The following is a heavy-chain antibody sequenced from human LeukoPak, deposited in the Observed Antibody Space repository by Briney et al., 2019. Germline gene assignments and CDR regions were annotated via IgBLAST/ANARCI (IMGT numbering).Heavy chain of an antibody. D-gene: IGHD1-26*01. CDR2: IYTSGST. J-gene: IGHJ6*03. CDR3: ARQVGGSYYYYYYMDV. V-gene: IGHV4-4*09. Sequence: PSETLSLTCAVYGGSFSGYYWSWIRQPPGKGLEWIGYIYTSGSTNYNPSLKSRVTISVDTSKNQFSLKLSSVTAADTAVYYCARQVGGSYYYYYYMDVWGKGTTVTVSS. CDR1: GGSFSGYY.